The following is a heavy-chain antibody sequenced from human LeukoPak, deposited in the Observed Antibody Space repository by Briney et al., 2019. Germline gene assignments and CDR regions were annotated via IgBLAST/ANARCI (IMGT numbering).Heavy chain of an antibody. V-gene: IGHV3-48*01. J-gene: IGHJ4*02. CDR3: ASENGDYALDY. CDR1: GFTFRSYS. Sequence: GRSLRLSCVTSGFTFRSYSMNWVRQAPGKGLEWVSYITGSGSSIYYADSVKGRFTISRDNAKNSLYLQMNSLRAEDTAVYYCASENGDYALDYWGQGTLVTVSS. D-gene: IGHD4-17*01. CDR2: ITGSGSSI.